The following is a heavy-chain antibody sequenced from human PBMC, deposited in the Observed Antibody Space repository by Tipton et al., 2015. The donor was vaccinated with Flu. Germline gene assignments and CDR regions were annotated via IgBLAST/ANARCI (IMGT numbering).Heavy chain of an antibody. D-gene: IGHD2-15*01. Sequence: QLVQSGAEVKKPGASVNLSCKASGYTFNRFYLHWVRQAPGQGLEWLGVIDPRSGGTTYSEKLQGRVTMTTDTSTATVYMDLRSLRSEDTATYYCVRFSGGGERAAFDVWAQGTMVTVSS. CDR3: VRFSGGGERAAFDV. CDR1: GYTFNRFY. V-gene: IGHV1-46*02. J-gene: IGHJ3*01. CDR2: IDPRSGGT.